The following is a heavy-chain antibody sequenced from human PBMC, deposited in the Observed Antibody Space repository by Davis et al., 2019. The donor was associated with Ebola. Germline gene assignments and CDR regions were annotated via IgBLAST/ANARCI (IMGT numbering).Heavy chain of an antibody. CDR2: ISYDGSNK. CDR3: ARDSFTGRFDP. D-gene: IGHD3-16*01. Sequence: GESLKISCVASGFTFSSYWMHWVRQAPGKGLEWVAVISYDGSNKYYADSVKGRFTISRDNSKNTLYLQMNSLRAEDTAVYYCARDSFTGRFDPWGQGTLVTVSS. J-gene: IGHJ5*02. V-gene: IGHV3-30*03. CDR1: GFTFSSYW.